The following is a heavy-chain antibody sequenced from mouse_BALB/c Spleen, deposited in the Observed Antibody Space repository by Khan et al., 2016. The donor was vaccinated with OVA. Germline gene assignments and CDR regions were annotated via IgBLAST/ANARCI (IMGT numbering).Heavy chain of an antibody. CDR1: GYTFTNYG. Sequence: IQLVESGPGLKKPGETVKLSYKASGYTFTNYGMNWVRQAPGKGLEWMGWINTYTGEPTYGDDFKGRFTFSLATSASTATLQIINHNKGDTATCFDARSHGNYWFAHWGQGTLVTVSA. V-gene: IGHV9-3-1*01. CDR3: ARSHGNYWFAH. J-gene: IGHJ3*01. CDR2: INTYTGEP. D-gene: IGHD2-1*01.